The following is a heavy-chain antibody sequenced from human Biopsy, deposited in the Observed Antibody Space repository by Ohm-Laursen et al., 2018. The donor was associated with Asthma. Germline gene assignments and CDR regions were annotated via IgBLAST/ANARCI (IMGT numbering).Heavy chain of an antibody. J-gene: IGHJ4*02. Sequence: RSLRLSCTAPGFMFRSFGMHWVRQSPGRGPEWVALISHDGRESGYVDSVRGRFTISRDFYKNTLYLQMDSLRAEDTAVYYCARGDSSGWSHYYFDYWGQGTLVTVSS. D-gene: IGHD6-19*01. CDR1: GFMFRSFG. V-gene: IGHV3-30*03. CDR3: ARGDSSGWSHYYFDY. CDR2: ISHDGRES.